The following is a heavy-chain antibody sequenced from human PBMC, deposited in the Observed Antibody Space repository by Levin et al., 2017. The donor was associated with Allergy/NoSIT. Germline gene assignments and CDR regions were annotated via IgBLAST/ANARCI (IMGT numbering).Heavy chain of an antibody. V-gene: IGHV3-74*01. J-gene: IGHJ4*02. CDR2: IGGDGSTT. CDR1: GFTFSNYW. Sequence: GESLKISCTASGFTFSNYWMHWVRQTPGKGLVWVSHIGGDGSTTGHADSVKGRFTISRDNARNTLYLQMNSLRAEDTAVYYCSRESESPDYWGQGTLVTVSS. CDR3: SRESESPDY.